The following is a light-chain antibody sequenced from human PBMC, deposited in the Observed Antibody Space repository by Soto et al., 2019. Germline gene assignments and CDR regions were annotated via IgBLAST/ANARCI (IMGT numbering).Light chain of an antibody. CDR2: EVS. J-gene: IGLJ2*01. V-gene: IGLV2-14*01. CDR1: SNDVGGYNY. CDR3: TSYTSANTVV. Sequence: QSALTQPASVSGSPGQSITISCAGTSNDVGGYNYVSWYQQHPGKAPKLMISEVSNRPSGVSDRFSGSKSGNTASLAISWLQDEDEADYYCTSYTSANTVVFGGGTKLTVL.